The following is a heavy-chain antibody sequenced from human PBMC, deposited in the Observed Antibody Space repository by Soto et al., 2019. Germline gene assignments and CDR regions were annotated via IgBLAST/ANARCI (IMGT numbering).Heavy chain of an antibody. V-gene: IGHV4-4*02. Sequence: QVQLQESGPGLVKPSGTLSLTCAVSGGSISSSNWWSWVRQPPGKGLEWIGEIYHSGSTNYNPSPKIRVTISVDKAKNQFSLQLSSLTAADTALYYCARDPPLPAAMVDWGQGTLVTVSS. D-gene: IGHD2-2*01. CDR3: ARDPPLPAAMVD. J-gene: IGHJ4*02. CDR1: GGSISSSNW. CDR2: IYHSGST.